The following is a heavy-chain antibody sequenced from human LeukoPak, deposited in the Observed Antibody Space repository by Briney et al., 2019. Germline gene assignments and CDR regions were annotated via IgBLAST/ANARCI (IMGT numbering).Heavy chain of an antibody. D-gene: IGHD6-6*01. V-gene: IGHV4-59*08. CDR1: GGSISNYY. Sequence: SETLSLTCTVSGGSISNYYWSWIRQPPGKGLEWIGYVYYTGSTNYNPSLKSRVTMFEDKSKNQFSLRLYSVTVADTAVYYCARHFAYSSSSYFDYWGQGSLVTVSS. CDR3: ARHFAYSSSSYFDY. J-gene: IGHJ4*02. CDR2: VYYTGST.